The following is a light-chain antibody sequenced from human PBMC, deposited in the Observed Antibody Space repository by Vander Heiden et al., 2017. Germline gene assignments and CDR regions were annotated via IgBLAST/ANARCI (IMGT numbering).Light chain of an antibody. CDR2: AAS. CDR3: QQSYSTPFT. J-gene: IGKJ3*01. V-gene: IGKV1-39*01. CDR1: QSISNY. Sequence: DIQMTQSPSSLSASVGDRVTITCRASQSISNYLSLYQQKPGKAPKLLIYAASSLQSGVPSRFTGSGSGTDFTLTISSLQPEDFATYDCQQSYSTPFTFGPGTKVDIK.